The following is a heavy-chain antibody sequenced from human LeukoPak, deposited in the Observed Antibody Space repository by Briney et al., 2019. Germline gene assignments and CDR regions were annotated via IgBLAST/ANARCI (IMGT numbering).Heavy chain of an antibody. V-gene: IGHV1-69*05. D-gene: IGHD3-16*02. J-gene: IGHJ5*02. CDR1: GGTFSSYA. CDR2: IIPIFGTA. CDR3: ARLTVWGSYRYDP. Sequence: GASVKVSCEASGGTFSSYAISWVRRAPGQGLEWMGRIIPIFGTANYAQKFQGRVTITTDESTSTAYMELSSLRSEDTAVYYCARLTVWGSYRYDPWGQGTLVTVSS.